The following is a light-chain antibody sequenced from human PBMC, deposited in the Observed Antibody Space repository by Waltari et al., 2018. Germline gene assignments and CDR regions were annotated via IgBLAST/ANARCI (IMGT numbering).Light chain of an antibody. J-gene: IGLJ1*01. V-gene: IGLV2-14*01. Sequence: QSALTQPASVSGSPGQSITISCTGTSSDVGGYNYVSWYQQHPGNAPKLMIFEVSNRPSGVSNRFSGSKSGNTASLTISRLQAEDEADYYCSSYTSSSTYVFGTGTKITVL. CDR3: SSYTSSSTYV. CDR1: SSDVGGYNY. CDR2: EVS.